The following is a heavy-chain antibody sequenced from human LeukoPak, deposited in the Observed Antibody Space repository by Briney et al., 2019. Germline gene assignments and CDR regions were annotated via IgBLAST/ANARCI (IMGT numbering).Heavy chain of an antibody. D-gene: IGHD3-16*01. Sequence: PSETLSLTCTVSGGSISSGSYYWSWIRQPAGKGLEWIGHIYTSGSTNSNPSLKSRVTISVDTSKNQFSLKLSSVTAADTAVYYCARGGGPTGYYFDNWGQGTLVTVSS. J-gene: IGHJ4*02. CDR3: ARGGGPTGYYFDN. CDR2: IYTSGST. CDR1: GGSISSGSYY. V-gene: IGHV4-61*09.